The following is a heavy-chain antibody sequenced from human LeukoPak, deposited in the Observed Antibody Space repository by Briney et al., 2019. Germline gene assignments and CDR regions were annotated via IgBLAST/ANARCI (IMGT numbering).Heavy chain of an antibody. V-gene: IGHV3-7*01. CDR1: GVNFSSYW. CDR2: IKQDGSEK. J-gene: IGHJ4*02. CDR3: ARYDYYDSSGHPST. Sequence: GGSLRLSCAASGVNFSSYWMSWVRQAPGKGLEWVANIKQDGSEKYYVDSVKGRFTISRDNAKNSLYLQMNSLRAEDTAVYYCARYDYYDSSGHPSTWGQGTLVTVSS. D-gene: IGHD3-22*01.